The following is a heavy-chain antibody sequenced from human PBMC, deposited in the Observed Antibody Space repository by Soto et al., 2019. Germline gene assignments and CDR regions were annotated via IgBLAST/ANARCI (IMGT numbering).Heavy chain of an antibody. CDR2: ISHDGSKK. Sequence: GGSLRLSCVASGLAFSSFGMHWVRQAPGKGLEWVAFISHDGSKKKFVDSVKGRFTISRDDSGNTLYLQMNSLRADDTAVYFCAKDWNDANYDYGTDVWGEGIKVTVSS. CDR3: AKDWNDANYDYGTDV. V-gene: IGHV3-30*18. CDR1: GLAFSSFG. J-gene: IGHJ6*01. D-gene: IGHD1-1*01.